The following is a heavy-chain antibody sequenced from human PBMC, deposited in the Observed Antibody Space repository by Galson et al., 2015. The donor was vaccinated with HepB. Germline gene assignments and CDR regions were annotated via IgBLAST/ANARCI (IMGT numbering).Heavy chain of an antibody. Sequence: SLRLSCAASGFTFSNAWMSWVRQAPGKGLEWVGRIKSKTDGGTTDYAAPVKGRFTISRDDSKNTLYLQMNSLKTEDTAVYYCTTVTRVDKSYDFWSGYFGDPSYDAFDIWGQGTMVTVSS. CDR1: GFTFSNAW. V-gene: IGHV3-15*01. D-gene: IGHD3-3*01. CDR3: TTVTRVDKSYDFWSGYFGDPSYDAFDI. J-gene: IGHJ3*02. CDR2: IKSKTDGGTT.